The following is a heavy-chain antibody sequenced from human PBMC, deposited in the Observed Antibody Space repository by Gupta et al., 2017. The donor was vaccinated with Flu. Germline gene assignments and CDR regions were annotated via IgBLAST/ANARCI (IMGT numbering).Heavy chain of an antibody. V-gene: IGHV1-3*01. CDR3: ARSSCDDTTGHMDV. J-gene: IGHJ6*03. Sequence: STYATDWLRQVPGERPEWLGWINADSSDIRYSKRFQGRVTITRDTSASTAYMELSSLRPEDTAVDDCARSSCDDTTGHMDVWGTGTTVIVSS. CDR1: STYA. CDR2: INADSSDI. D-gene: IGHD2-21*01.